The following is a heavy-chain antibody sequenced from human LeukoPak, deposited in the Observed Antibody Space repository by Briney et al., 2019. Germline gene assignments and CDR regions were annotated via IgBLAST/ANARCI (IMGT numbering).Heavy chain of an antibody. D-gene: IGHD2-15*01. CDR3: AKAPISKDCSGGSCYLFDY. CDR2: VSDSGDYT. V-gene: IGHV3-23*01. CDR1: GFAFSSYA. J-gene: IGHJ4*02. Sequence: GGSLRLSCAASGFAFSSYAMTGVRQAPGKGLEWVSSVSDSGDYTYYADSVKGRFTISRDNSKNTLYLQVNSLRAEDTAVYYCAKAPISKDCSGGSCYLFDYWGQGTLVIVSS.